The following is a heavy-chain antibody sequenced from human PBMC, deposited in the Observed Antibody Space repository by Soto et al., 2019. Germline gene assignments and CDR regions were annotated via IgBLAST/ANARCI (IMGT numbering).Heavy chain of an antibody. J-gene: IGHJ3*02. CDR3: ASRKPAYSSSWHHDAFDI. V-gene: IGHV1-69*01. CDR2: IIPIFGTA. CDR1: GGTFSSYA. D-gene: IGHD6-13*01. Sequence: QVQLVQSGAEVKKPGSSVKVSCKASGGTFSSYAISWVRQAPGQGLEWMGGIIPIFGTANYAQKVQGRVTLTADESTSTAYMELGSLRSEDTAVYYCASRKPAYSSSWHHDAFDIWGQGTMVTVSS.